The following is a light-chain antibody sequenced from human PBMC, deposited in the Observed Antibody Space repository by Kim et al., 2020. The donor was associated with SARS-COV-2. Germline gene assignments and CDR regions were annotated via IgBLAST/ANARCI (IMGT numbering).Light chain of an antibody. J-gene: IGKJ1*01. CDR2: DAT. Sequence: SPGERATPSCSASQTINNELVWYQHKPGQAPRLLIYDATNRATGVPARFIGSGSETDFTLTISSLQSEDFAVYYCQQSNDWPPLTFGQGTKVDIK. CDR3: QQSNDWPPLT. CDR1: QTINNE. V-gene: IGKV3-15*01.